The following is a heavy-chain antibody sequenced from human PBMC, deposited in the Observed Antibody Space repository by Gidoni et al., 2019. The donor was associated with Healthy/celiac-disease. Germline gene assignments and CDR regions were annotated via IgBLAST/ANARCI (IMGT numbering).Heavy chain of an antibody. J-gene: IGHJ1*01. Sequence: QVQLQPSGAGLLTPSETLSLTCAAYGGFVSGYYWSWIRHPPGKGLELMGEINHSGSTTDNPSLKSRVTISVETSKNQFSLKLSSVTAAGTAVYYCARGPYARYCSGGSCYSAYFQHWGQGTLVTVSS. CDR3: ARGPYARYCSGGSCYSAYFQH. CDR2: INHSGST. V-gene: IGHV4-34*01. CDR1: GGFVSGYY. D-gene: IGHD2-15*01.